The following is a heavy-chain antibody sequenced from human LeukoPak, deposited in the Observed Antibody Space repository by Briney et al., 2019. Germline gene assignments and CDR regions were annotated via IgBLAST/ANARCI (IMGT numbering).Heavy chain of an antibody. J-gene: IGHJ4*02. V-gene: IGHV1-69*05. D-gene: IGHD3-10*01. CDR3: ARMGLSGSYQRDY. Sequence: SVKVSCKASGGTFSSYAISWVRQAPGQGLEWMGGIIPIFGTANYAQKFQGRVTITTDESTSTAYMELSSLRSEDTAVYYCARMGLSGSYQRDYWGQGTLVTVSS. CDR1: GGTFSSYA. CDR2: IIPIFGTA.